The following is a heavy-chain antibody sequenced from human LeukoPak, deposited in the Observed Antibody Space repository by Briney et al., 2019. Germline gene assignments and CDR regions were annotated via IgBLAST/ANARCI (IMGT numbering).Heavy chain of an antibody. V-gene: IGHV3-66*01. CDR1: GFTVASNY. D-gene: IGHD3-9*01. J-gene: IGHJ4*02. CDR2: IYAGGTT. Sequence: GGSLRLSCAVSGFTVASNYMSWVRQAPGKGLEWVSVIYAGGTTNYADSVRARFTISRDNSANTLYLQMDNLRVEDTAVYYCVRDHFYDCSGYYDQWGQGTRVTVSS. CDR3: VRDHFYDCSGYYDQ.